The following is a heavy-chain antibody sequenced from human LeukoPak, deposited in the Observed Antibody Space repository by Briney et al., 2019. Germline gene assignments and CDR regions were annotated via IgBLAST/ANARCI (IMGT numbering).Heavy chain of an antibody. J-gene: IGHJ5*02. CDR3: ARERYSYGSTKWIDP. Sequence: SETLSLTCTVSGGSISSYYWSWIRQPPGKGLEWIGYIYYSGSTNYNPSLKSRVTISVDTSKNQFSLNLSSVTAADTAVYYCARERYSYGSTKWIDPWGQGTLVTVSS. V-gene: IGHV4-59*01. D-gene: IGHD5-18*01. CDR1: GGSISSYY. CDR2: IYYSGST.